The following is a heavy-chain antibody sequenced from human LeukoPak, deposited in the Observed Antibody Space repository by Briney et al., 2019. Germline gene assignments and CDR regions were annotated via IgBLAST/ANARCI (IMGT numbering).Heavy chain of an antibody. V-gene: IGHV5-51*01. J-gene: IGHJ4*02. D-gene: IGHD2-21*01. Sequence: GESLKISCKASGYTFTHQWIGWVRQKSGSGLEWMGIIYPRDSDTRYSPSFQGHVSIPADTSINTAYLEWSRLEASDTAIYYCARHSDVIGAVWGQGTLVTVSS. CDR1: GYTFTHQW. CDR3: ARHSDVIGAV. CDR2: IYPRDSDT.